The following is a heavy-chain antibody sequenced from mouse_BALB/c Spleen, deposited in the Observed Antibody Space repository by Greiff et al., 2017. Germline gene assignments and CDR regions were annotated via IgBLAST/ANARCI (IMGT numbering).Heavy chain of an antibody. V-gene: IGHV7-3*02. CDR3: ARWGNYHAMDY. Sequence: EVQGVVSGGGLVQPGGSLRLSCATSGFTFTAYYMSWVRQPPGKALEWVGFIRNKANGYTTEYSASVKGRFTISRDNSQSILYLQMNTLGAEDSATYYCARWGNYHAMDYWGQGTAVTV. J-gene: IGHJ4*01. CDR2: IRNKANGYTT. D-gene: IGHD2-1*01. CDR1: GFTFTAYY.